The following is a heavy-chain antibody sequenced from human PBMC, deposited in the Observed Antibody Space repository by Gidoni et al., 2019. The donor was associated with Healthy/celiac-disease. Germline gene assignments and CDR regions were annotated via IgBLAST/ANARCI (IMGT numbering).Heavy chain of an antibody. Sequence: VKPGGSLRLSCAASGFTFSDYYMSWIRQAPGKGLEWVSYISSSGSTIYYADSVKGRFTISRDNAKNSLYLLMNSLRAEDTAVYSCARNGSGSYYNMRDAFDIWGQGTMVTVSS. V-gene: IGHV3-11*01. CDR2: ISSSGSTI. CDR1: GFTFSDYY. CDR3: ARNGSGSYYNMRDAFDI. J-gene: IGHJ3*02. D-gene: IGHD3-10*01.